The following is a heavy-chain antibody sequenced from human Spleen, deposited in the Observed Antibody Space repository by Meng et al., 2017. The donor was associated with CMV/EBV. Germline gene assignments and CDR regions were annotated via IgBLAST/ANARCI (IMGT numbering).Heavy chain of an antibody. CDR2: ISYDGNNK. CDR3: ARDFGQQYYDSRWAFAF. V-gene: IGHV3-30*04. D-gene: IGHD3-3*01. Sequence: GGSLRLSCAASGFTFSSYPMHWVRQVPGKGLEWVAVISYDGNNKYYADSVKGRFTISRDNSKNMLYLEMNSLRAEDTAVYYCARDFGQQYYDSRWAFAFWGQGTLVTVSS. CDR1: GFTFSSYP. J-gene: IGHJ4*02.